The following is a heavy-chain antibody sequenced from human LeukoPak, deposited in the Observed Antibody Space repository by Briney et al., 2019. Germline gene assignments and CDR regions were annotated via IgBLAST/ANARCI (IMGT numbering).Heavy chain of an antibody. D-gene: IGHD4-17*01. Sequence: PSETLSLTCTVSGGSIGSSPYYWGWIRQPPGKGLEWIGSIYYSGTTHYNPSLESRVTISVDTSKNQFSLKLSSVTAADTAVYYCARDGNDYGDYWGNYFDYWGQGTLVTVSS. CDR3: ARDGNDYGDYWGNYFDY. V-gene: IGHV4-39*07. J-gene: IGHJ4*02. CDR1: GGSIGSSPYY. CDR2: IYYSGTT.